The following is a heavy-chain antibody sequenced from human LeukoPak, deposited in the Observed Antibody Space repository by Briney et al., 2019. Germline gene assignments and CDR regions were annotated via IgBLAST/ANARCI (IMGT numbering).Heavy chain of an antibody. CDR2: ISTYKGTT. V-gene: IGHV1-18*04. CDR1: GYSFTTYG. J-gene: IGHJ6*03. CDR3: ARYSSRWYHYMDV. Sequence: GASVKVSCKAIGYSFTTYGIAWVRQAPGQGLEWMGWISTYKGTTNYTQKFQGRVAMTTDTSTSTAYMELRSLRSDDTAVYYCARYSSRWYHYMDVWGKGTTVTVSS. D-gene: IGHD6-13*01.